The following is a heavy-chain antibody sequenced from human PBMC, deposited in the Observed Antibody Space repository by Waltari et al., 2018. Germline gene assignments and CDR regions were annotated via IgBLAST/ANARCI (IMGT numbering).Heavy chain of an antibody. V-gene: IGHV4-34*01. J-gene: IGHJ4*02. CDR2: INHSGST. CDR1: GGSFSGYY. CDR3: ARQGYCSSARCAAHFDY. D-gene: IGHD2-2*01. Sequence: QVQLQQWGAGLLKPSETLSLTCAVYGGSFSGYYWSWIRQPPGKGLEWIGEINHSGSTNYNPSLKSRVTISVDTSKNQFSLKLNSVTAADTAVYYCARQGYCSSARCAAHFDYWGQGTLVTVSS.